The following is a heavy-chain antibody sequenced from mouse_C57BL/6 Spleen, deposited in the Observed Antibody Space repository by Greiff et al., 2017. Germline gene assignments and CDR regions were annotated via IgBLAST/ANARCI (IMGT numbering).Heavy chain of an antibody. CDR2: IDPDTGGT. J-gene: IGHJ2*01. D-gene: IGHD2-3*01. CDR3: TGCDYDGDPIDY. CDR1: GYTFTDYE. V-gene: IGHV1-15*01. Sequence: LQQSGAELVRPGASVTLSCKASGYTFTDYEMHWVKQTPVHGLEWIGDIDPDTGGTAYNQTFKGKVILSADKSSSTAYMGLRSLTAKDSAVYYCTGCDYDGDPIDYWGQGTTLTVSS.